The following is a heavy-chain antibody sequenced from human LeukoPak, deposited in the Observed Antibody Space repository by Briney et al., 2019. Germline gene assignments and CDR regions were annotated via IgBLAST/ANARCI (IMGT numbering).Heavy chain of an antibody. Sequence: GDSLKSSCKESGHSFTSYWIGWVRQMPGKGLEWMGIIYPGDSDTRYSPSFQGQVTISVDKSISTAYLRWSSLKASDTAMSYCARVGVVATEWLQGYFDCWGQGTLVTVSS. CDR2: IYPGDSDT. D-gene: IGHD2-15*01. J-gene: IGHJ4*02. CDR3: ARVGVVATEWLQGYFDC. CDR1: GHSFTSYW. V-gene: IGHV5-51*01.